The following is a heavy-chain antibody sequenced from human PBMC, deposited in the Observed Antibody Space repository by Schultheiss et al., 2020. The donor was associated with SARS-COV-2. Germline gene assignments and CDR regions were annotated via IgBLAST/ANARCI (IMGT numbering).Heavy chain of an antibody. CDR2: INHGGST. V-gene: IGHV4-34*01. CDR1: GGSFSGNY. J-gene: IGHJ6*03. CDR3: ARVRGGGSGSYYSPHSRYHYYYMDV. Sequence: SETLSLTCAVYGGSFSGNYWSWIRQPPGKGLEWIGEINHGGSTNYNPSLKSRVTISVDTSKNQFSLKLSSVTAADTAVYYCARVRGGGSGSYYSPHSRYHYYYMDVWGKGTTVTVSS. D-gene: IGHD3-10*01.